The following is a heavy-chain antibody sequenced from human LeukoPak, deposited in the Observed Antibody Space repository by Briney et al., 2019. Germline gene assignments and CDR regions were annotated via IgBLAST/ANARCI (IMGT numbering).Heavy chain of an antibody. D-gene: IGHD3-3*01. J-gene: IGHJ4*02. CDR2: INHSGST. Sequence: PSETLSLTCAVYGGSFSGYYWSWIRQPPGKGLEWIGEINHSGSTNYNPSLKSRVTISVDTSKNQFSLKLSSVTAADTAVYYCARGPPTLYDFWSGYYTGGYFDYWGQGTLVTVSS. CDR1: GGSFSGYY. V-gene: IGHV4-34*01. CDR3: ARGPPTLYDFWSGYYTGGYFDY.